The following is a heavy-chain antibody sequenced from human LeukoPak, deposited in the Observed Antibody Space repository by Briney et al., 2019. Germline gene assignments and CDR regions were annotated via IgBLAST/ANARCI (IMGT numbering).Heavy chain of an antibody. V-gene: IGHV3-53*01. CDR1: EFTVSSNY. J-gene: IGHJ4*02. Sequence: GGSLRLSCAASEFTVSSNYMSWVRQAPGKGLEWVSVIYSGGSTYYADSVKGRFTISRDNSKNTLYLQMNSLRAEDTAVYYCARETSYGDYTFDYWGQGTLVTVSS. CDR2: IYSGGST. CDR3: ARETSYGDYTFDY. D-gene: IGHD4-17*01.